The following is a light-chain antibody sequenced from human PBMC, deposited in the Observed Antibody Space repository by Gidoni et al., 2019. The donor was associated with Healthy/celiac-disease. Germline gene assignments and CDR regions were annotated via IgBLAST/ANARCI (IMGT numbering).Light chain of an antibody. J-gene: IGKJ5*01. V-gene: IGKV3-11*01. Sequence: EIVLTHSPATLSLSPGERATLSCRDSQSVSSYLAWYQQKPGQAPRLLIYDASNRATGIPARFSGSGSGTDFTLTISRLEPEDFAVYYCQQRSNWPPFTFXQXTRLEIK. CDR2: DAS. CDR1: QSVSSY. CDR3: QQRSNWPPFT.